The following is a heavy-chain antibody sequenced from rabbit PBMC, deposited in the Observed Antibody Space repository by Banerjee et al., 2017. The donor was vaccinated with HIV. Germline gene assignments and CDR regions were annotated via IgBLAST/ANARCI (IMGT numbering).Heavy chain of an antibody. D-gene: IGHD6-1*01. V-gene: IGHV1S45*01. Sequence: QEQLVESGGGLVQPGGSLTLTCTASGFSFRWICWVRQAPGKGLEWIACIWTSSSGSTYYASWAKGRFTISKTSSTTVTLQMTSLTAADTATYFCARDDAGYAGYGYGWVFNLWGPGTLVTVS. CDR1: GFSFRW. CDR2: IWTSSSGST. J-gene: IGHJ4*01. CDR3: ARDDAGYAGYGYGWVFNL.